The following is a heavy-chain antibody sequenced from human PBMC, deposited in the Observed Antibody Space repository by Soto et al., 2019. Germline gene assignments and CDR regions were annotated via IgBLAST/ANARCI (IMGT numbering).Heavy chain of an antibody. D-gene: IGHD3-22*01. CDR1: GFTFSSYD. Sequence: EVQLVESGGGLVQPGGSLRLSWAASGFTFSSYDMQWVRQATGKGLEWVSAIGTAGYTYYPGSVKGRFTISRENAKNSLYLQMNILRAGDTAVYYCARSPPGGYHYYYGMDVWCQGTTVTVSS. CDR2: IGTAGYT. J-gene: IGHJ6*02. V-gene: IGHV3-13*04. CDR3: ARSPPGGYHYYYGMDV.